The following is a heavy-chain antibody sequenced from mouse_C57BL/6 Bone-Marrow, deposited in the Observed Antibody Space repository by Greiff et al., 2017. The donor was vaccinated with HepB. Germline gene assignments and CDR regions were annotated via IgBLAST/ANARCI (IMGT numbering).Heavy chain of an antibody. J-gene: IGHJ3*01. Sequence: VHLVESGAELVRPGASVTLSCKASGYTFTDYEMHWVKQTPVHGLEWIGAIDPETGGTAYNQKFKGKAILTADKSSSTAYMELRSLTSEDSAVYYCTRLDYGKGFAYWGQGTLVTVSA. CDR2: IDPETGGT. D-gene: IGHD2-1*01. CDR1: GYTFTDYE. V-gene: IGHV1-15*01. CDR3: TRLDYGKGFAY.